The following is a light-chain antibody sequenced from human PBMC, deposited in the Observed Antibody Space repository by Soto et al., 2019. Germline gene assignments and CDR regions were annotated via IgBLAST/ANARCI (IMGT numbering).Light chain of an antibody. V-gene: IGKV1-39*01. CDR1: QSISIY. CDR2: AAS. CDR3: QQSYSTPRLT. Sequence: DIQMTQSPSSLSASVGDRVTITCRASQSISIYLNWYQQKPGKAPKFLIYAASSLQSGVPSRFCGSGSGTDFTLTISSLQPEDFATYYCQQSYSTPRLTFGGGTKVEIK. J-gene: IGKJ4*01.